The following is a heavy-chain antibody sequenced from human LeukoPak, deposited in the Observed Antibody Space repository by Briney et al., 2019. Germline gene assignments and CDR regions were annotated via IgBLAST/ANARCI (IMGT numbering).Heavy chain of an antibody. CDR2: IYSGGST. D-gene: IGHD3-10*01. CDR3: ARGLYYYGAGGYWYFDL. J-gene: IGHJ2*01. V-gene: IGHV3-66*01. CDR1: EFSVGSNY. Sequence: GGSLRLSCAASEFSVGSNYMTWVRKAPGKGLEWVSLIYSGGSTYYADSVKGRFTISRDNSKNTLYLQMNSLRLEDTALYYCARGLYYYGAGGYWYFDLWGRGTLVTVSS.